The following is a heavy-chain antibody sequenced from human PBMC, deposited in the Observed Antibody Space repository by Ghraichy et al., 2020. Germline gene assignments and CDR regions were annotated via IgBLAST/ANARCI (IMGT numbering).Heavy chain of an antibody. CDR1: GFPFSSSA. V-gene: IGHV3-23*01. CDR2: LGGSGTGGST. Sequence: GSLRLSCAASGFPFSSSAMSWVRQTPGEGLEWVSSLGGSGTGGSTFYAHSVKGRFTISRDNSKNTLFLQMNSLRAEDTAVYYCAKLSRKEYYFDYWGQGTLVTVSS. D-gene: IGHD6-6*01. CDR3: AKLSRKEYYFDY. J-gene: IGHJ4*02.